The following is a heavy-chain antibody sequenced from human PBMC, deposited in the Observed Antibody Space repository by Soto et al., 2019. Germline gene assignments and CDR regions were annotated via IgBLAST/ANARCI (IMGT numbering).Heavy chain of an antibody. V-gene: IGHV1-18*01. D-gene: IGHD3-3*01. CDR1: GYTFTSYG. CDR3: CTGAYYDFPAGYLTHAFDI. J-gene: IGHJ3*02. CDR2: ISAYNGNT. Sequence: AAVKVSCKASGYTFTSYGISWVRPAPGQGREWMGWISAYNGNTNYAQKLQGRVTMTTDTSTSKAYMELRSLTSDDTAVYYCCTGAYYDFPAGYLTHAFDIWGQGTMVTGSS.